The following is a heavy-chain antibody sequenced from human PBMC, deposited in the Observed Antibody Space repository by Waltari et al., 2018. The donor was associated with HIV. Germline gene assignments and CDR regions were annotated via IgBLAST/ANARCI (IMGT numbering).Heavy chain of an antibody. D-gene: IGHD3-10*01. CDR2: INSDGSST. CDR3: ARWGYYYGSGRPFDY. V-gene: IGHV3-74*01. J-gene: IGHJ4*02. Sequence: EVQLVESGGGLVQPGGSLRLSCAASGFTFSSYWMHWVRQAPGKGLVWVSRINSDGSSTSYADSVKGRFTISRDNAKNTLYLQMNSLRAEDTAVYYCARWGYYYGSGRPFDYWGQGTLVTVSS. CDR1: GFTFSSYW.